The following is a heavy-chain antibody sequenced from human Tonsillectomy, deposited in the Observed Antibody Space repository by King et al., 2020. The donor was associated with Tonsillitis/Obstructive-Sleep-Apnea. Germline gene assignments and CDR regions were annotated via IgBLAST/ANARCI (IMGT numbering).Heavy chain of an antibody. CDR2: ISYDGSNK. CDR1: GFTFSSYG. CDR3: AKPIFDDDSSGYYYGDAFDI. D-gene: IGHD3-22*01. V-gene: IGHV3-30*18. Sequence: VQLVESGGGVVQPGRSLRLSCAASGFTFSSYGMHWVRQAPGKGLEWMAVISYDGSNKYYADSVKGRFTISRDNSKNTLYLQMNSLRAEDTALYYCAKPIFDDDSSGYYYGDAFDIWGQGTMVTVFS. J-gene: IGHJ3*02.